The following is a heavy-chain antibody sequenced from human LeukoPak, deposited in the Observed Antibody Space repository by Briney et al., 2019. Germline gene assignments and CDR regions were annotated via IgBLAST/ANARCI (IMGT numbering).Heavy chain of an antibody. CDR1: GDSITSNNL. Sequence: SETLSLTCAVSGDSITSNNLWSWVRQSPGKGLEWIGEIYHSGSTNYNPSLKSRVTISLDKSKNQFSLTLNSVTAADAAVYYCARTYYYYMDVWGKGTTVTVSS. J-gene: IGHJ6*03. CDR2: IYHSGST. V-gene: IGHV4-4*02. CDR3: ARTYYYYMDV.